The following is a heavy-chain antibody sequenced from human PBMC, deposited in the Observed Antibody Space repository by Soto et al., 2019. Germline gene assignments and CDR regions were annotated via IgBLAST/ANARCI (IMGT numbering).Heavy chain of an antibody. CDR1: GYSFTSYL. CDR2: IYPGDSDT. V-gene: IGHV5-51*01. J-gene: IGHJ4*02. Sequence: GESLKISCKGSGYSFTSYLIGWVRQMPGKGLEWMGIIYPGDSDTRYSPSFQGQVTISADKSISTAYLQWSSLKASDTAMYYCARTDYDILTGYYLNFDYWGQGTLVTVSS. CDR3: ARTDYDILTGYYLNFDY. D-gene: IGHD3-9*01.